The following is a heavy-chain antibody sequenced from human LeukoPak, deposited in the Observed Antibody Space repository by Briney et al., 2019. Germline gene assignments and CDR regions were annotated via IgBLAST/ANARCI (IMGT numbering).Heavy chain of an antibody. V-gene: IGHV3-30*18. CDR3: AKDSRKKQYCSSTSCPLNWFDP. D-gene: IGHD2-2*01. CDR2: ISYDGSNK. CDR1: GFTFSSYG. Sequence: GSLRLSCAASGFTFSSYGMHWVRQAPGKGLEWVAVISYDGSNKYYADSVKGRFTISRDNSKNTLYLQMNSLRAEDTAVYYCAKDSRKKQYCSSTSCPLNWFDPWGQGTLVTVSS. J-gene: IGHJ5*02.